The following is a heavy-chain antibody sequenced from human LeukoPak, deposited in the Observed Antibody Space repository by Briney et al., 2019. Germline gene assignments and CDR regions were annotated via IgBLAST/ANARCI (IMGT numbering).Heavy chain of an antibody. D-gene: IGHD6-13*01. CDR2: INHNGNVN. CDR1: GFTFSSYW. V-gene: IGHV3-7*03. J-gene: IGHJ6*02. CDR3: AKAASSSWPSYYYGMDV. Sequence: GGSLRLSCAASGFTFSSYWMNWARQAPGKGLEWVASINHNGNVNYYVDSVKGRFTISRDNAKNSLYLQMSNLRADDTAVYYCAKAASSSWPSYYYGMDVWGQGTTVTVSS.